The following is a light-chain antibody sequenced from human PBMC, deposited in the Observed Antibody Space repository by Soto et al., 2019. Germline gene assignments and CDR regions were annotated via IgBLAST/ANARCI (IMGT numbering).Light chain of an antibody. V-gene: IGLV2-14*01. CDR2: EVS. J-gene: IGLJ1*01. CDR3: SSRTTSNPYV. CDR1: SSDIGAYNS. Sequence: QSALTQPASVSGSPGQSITISCTGTSSDIGAYNSVSWYQQHPGKAPKPMIYEVSNRPSGVSNRFSASKSGNTASLTISGLQAEDEADYYCSSRTTSNPYVFGTGTKLTVL.